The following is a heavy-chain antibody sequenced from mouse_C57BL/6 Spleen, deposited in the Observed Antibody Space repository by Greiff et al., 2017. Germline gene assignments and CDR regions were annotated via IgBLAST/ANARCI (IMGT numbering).Heavy chain of an antibody. CDR3: ERLYDYGEEFAY. Sequence: EVQGVESGGGLVKPGGSLKLSCAASGFTFSAYGMHWVRQAPEPGLEWVAYISSDSSTIYYADTVKGRFTISRDNAKNTLFLQMTSLRSEDTDMYYCERLYDYGEEFAYWGQGTLVTVSA. D-gene: IGHD2-4*01. CDR2: ISSDSSTI. CDR1: GFTFSAYG. V-gene: IGHV5-17*01. J-gene: IGHJ3*01.